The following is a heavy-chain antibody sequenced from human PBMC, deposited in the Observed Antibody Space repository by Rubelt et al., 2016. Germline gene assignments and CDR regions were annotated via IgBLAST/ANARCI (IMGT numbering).Heavy chain of an antibody. CDR1: GFTFSNAW. CDR3: AREYDGSPYYFDY. Sequence: VQLVESGGGLVKPGGSLRLSCAASGFTFSNAWMSWVRQAPGKGLEWVAVISYDGSNKYYADSVKGRFTISRDNSKNTLYLQMNSLRAEDTAVYYCAREYDGSPYYFDYWGQGTLVTVSS. D-gene: IGHD5-24*01. J-gene: IGHJ4*02. CDR2: ISYDGSNK. V-gene: IGHV3-30*03.